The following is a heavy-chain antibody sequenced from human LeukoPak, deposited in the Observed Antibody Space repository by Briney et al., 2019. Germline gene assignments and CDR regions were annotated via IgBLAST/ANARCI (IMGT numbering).Heavy chain of an antibody. V-gene: IGHV4-34*01. D-gene: IGHD3-22*01. Sequence: PSETLSLTCAVYGGSFSGYYWSWIRQPPGKGLEWIGEINHSGSTNYNPSLKSRVTISVDTSKNQFSLKLSSVTAADTAVYYCARDRRWRYYYDSSGYYSPRYYFDYWGQGTLVTVSS. J-gene: IGHJ4*02. CDR1: GGSFSGYY. CDR3: ARDRRWRYYYDSSGYYSPRYYFDY. CDR2: INHSGST.